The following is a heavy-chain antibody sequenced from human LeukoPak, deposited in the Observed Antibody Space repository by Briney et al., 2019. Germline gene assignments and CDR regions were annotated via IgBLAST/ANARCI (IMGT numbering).Heavy chain of an antibody. CDR1: GGSISCCY. CDR2: IHTSGTT. V-gene: IGHV4-4*09. D-gene: IGHD6-13*01. Sequence: SETLSLTCTVSGGSISCCYWSWIRQPPGKGLEWIAYIHTSGTTNYNPSLKSRVTISVDTSKNQLSLRLSSVTAPDTAVYYCARHPPSSPFDYWGQGTLVTVSS. J-gene: IGHJ4*02. CDR3: ARHPPSSPFDY.